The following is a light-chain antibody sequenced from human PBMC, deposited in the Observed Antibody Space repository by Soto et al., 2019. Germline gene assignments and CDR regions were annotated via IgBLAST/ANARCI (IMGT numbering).Light chain of an antibody. V-gene: IGKV3-20*01. CDR2: GAS. CDR1: QSVSNNY. Sequence: IVLTQSTGTLALSPGERATLSRRASQSVSNNYLAWYQQKPGQAPRLLIYGASNRATGIPDRFSGSGSGTDFTLTISRLEPEDFAVYYCQQYGSSGTFGQGTKVDIK. CDR3: QQYGSSGT. J-gene: IGKJ1*01.